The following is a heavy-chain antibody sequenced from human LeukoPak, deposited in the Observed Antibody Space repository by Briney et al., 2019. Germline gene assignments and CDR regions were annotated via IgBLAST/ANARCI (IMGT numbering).Heavy chain of an antibody. CDR1: GASINSYS. D-gene: IGHD6-19*01. V-gene: IGHV4-4*07. CDR2: FYTSGSN. J-gene: IGHJ3*02. Sequence: SETLSLTCTVSGASINSYSWGWIRQPAGRPLEWIGRFYTSGSNDYNPSLRRRVTMSVDTSRNQQFSLKLSSVTAADTAVYYCVRADSGGGAFDIWGQGTMVIVSS. CDR3: VRADSGGGAFDI.